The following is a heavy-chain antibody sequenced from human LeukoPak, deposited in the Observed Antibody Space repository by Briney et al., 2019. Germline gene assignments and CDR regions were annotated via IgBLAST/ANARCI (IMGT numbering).Heavy chain of an antibody. CDR1: GFTFSRYA. CDR2: IRGNGGTT. J-gene: IGHJ4*02. Sequence: GGSLRLSCAASGFTFSRYAMSWVRQAPGKGLEWVSTIRGNGGTTYYADSVKGRFTISRDNSKNTLYLQVNSLRAEDTAVYYCAKGGKWDITPFDYWGQGTLVTVSS. V-gene: IGHV3-23*01. D-gene: IGHD1-26*01. CDR3: AKGGKWDITPFDY.